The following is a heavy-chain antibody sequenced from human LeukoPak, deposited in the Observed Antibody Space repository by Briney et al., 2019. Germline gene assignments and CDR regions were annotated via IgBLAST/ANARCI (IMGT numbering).Heavy chain of an antibody. CDR1: GFTFSRYW. Sequence: GGSLRLSCAASGFTFSRYWMDWVRQAPGKGLVSVSRINPDGSTTFYADSVKGRFTISRDNAKNTLFLQMNSLRAEDTAVYYCARPASYSYGPWFDPWGQGALVTVSS. D-gene: IGHD5-18*01. V-gene: IGHV3-74*01. CDR2: INPDGSTT. CDR3: ARPASYSYGPWFDP. J-gene: IGHJ5*02.